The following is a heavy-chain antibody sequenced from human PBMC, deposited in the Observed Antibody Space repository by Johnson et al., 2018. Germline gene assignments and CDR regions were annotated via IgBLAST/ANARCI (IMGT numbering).Heavy chain of an antibody. CDR2: IRSKAYGGTT. D-gene: IGHD5-24*01. Sequence: VQLVESGGGLVQPGRSLRLSCTASGFTFGDYAMSWFRQAPGKGLEWVGFIRSKAYGGTTEYAASVKGRFTITRDDSKSIAYLQKNSLKAEDTAVYYCTSSGEMATISYAFDIWGQGTMVTVSS. V-gene: IGHV3-49*03. CDR3: TSSGEMATISYAFDI. CDR1: GFTFGDYA. J-gene: IGHJ3*02.